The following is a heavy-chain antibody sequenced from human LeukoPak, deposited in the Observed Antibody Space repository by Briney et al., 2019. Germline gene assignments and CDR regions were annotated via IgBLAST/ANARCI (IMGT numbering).Heavy chain of an antibody. CDR2: IRYDGSNK. CDR1: GFTFSSYG. V-gene: IGHV3-30*02. J-gene: IGHJ4*02. Sequence: PGGSLRLSCAASGFTFSSYGMHWVRQAPGTGLEWVAFIRYDGSNKYYADSVKGRFTISRDNSKNTLYLQMNSLRAEDTAIYYCAKDPYVGGGYHFDSWGQGSLVTVSS. D-gene: IGHD3-22*01. CDR3: AKDPYVGGGYHFDS.